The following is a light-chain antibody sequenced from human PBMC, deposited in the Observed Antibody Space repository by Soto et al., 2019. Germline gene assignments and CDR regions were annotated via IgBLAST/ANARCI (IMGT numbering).Light chain of an antibody. CDR3: QQGHNWPLT. J-gene: IGKJ2*01. Sequence: EIVMMQSPATLSVSPGERATLSCRASQSISTELAWYQQKPGQPPRLLIYSASTWATGVPARFTGSGSGSEFPLTISGLQSEDFAVYNCQQGHNWPLTFGQGTRLEI. CDR1: QSISTE. CDR2: SAS. V-gene: IGKV3-15*01.